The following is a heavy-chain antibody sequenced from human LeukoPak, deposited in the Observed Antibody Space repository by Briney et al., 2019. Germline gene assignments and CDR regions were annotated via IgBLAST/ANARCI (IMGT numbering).Heavy chain of an antibody. CDR2: ISGSGGST. J-gene: IGHJ5*02. CDR1: GFTFSSYA. CDR3: AKGGIVVVPAAIGPYNWFDP. V-gene: IGHV3-23*01. Sequence: PGGSLRLSCAASGFTFSSYAMSWVRQAPGKGLEWVSAISGSGGSTYYADSAKGRFTISRDNSKNTLYLQMNSLRAEDTAVYYCAKGGIVVVPAAIGPYNWFDPWGQGTLVTVSS. D-gene: IGHD2-2*01.